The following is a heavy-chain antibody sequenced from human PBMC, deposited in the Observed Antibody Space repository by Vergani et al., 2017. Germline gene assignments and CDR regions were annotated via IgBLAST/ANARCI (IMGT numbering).Heavy chain of an antibody. V-gene: IGHV1-24*01. CDR2: FDPEDGET. J-gene: IGHJ1*01. Sequence: QVQLVQSGAEVKKPGASVKVSCKVSGYTLTELSMHWVRQAPGKGLEWMGGFDPEDGETIYAQKFQGRVTMTEDTSTDTAYMELSSLRSEDTAVYYCATLITMTVVVTPYEYFQHWGQGTLVTVSS. D-gene: IGHD3-22*01. CDR1: GYTLTELS. CDR3: ATLITMTVVVTPYEYFQH.